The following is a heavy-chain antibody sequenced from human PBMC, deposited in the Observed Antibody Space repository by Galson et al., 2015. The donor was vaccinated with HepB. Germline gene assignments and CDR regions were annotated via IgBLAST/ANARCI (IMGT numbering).Heavy chain of an antibody. CDR1: GYSFVNYW. V-gene: IGHV5-51*01. CDR3: ARKNYGSGSYVSPRGNAFDV. Sequence: SGAEVKKPGESLKISCKGSGYSFVNYWIGWVRQMPGKGLEWVGVVYPGDSDTRYGPSFQGQVTISADKSINTTYLQWSSLKASDTAMYYCARKNYGSGSYVSPRGNAFDVWGRGTKVTVSS. J-gene: IGHJ3*01. D-gene: IGHD3-10*01. CDR2: VYPGDSDT.